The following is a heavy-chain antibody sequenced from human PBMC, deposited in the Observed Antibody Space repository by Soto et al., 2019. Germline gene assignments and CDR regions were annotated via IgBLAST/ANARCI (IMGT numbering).Heavy chain of an antibody. J-gene: IGHJ4*02. D-gene: IGHD6-19*01. CDR3: ARGVAGSGFDL. Sequence: SQTLSLTCAISGDSVSSNTAAWNWIRSSPSRGLEWLGRTYYRSNWRHDYAVSVKSRITVNPDTSKNHFSLQLNSVTPDDTAVYYCARGVAGSGFDLWGQGTLVTSPQ. CDR2: TYYRSNWRH. CDR1: GDSVSSNTAA. V-gene: IGHV6-1*01.